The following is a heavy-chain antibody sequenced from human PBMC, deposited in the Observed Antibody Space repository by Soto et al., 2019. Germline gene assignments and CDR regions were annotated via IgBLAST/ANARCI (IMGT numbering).Heavy chain of an antibody. Sequence: QVQLVQSGAEVKKPGASVKVSCKASGYTFTSYDINWVRQATGQGLEWMGWMNPNSGNTGYAQKFQGRVTMTRNTSISTAYMELSSLRSEDTAVYYCARGPYCSSTSCYGNYYYYYGMDVWGQGTTVTVSS. V-gene: IGHV1-8*01. CDR1: GYTFTSYD. CDR2: MNPNSGNT. CDR3: ARGPYCSSTSCYGNYYYYYGMDV. J-gene: IGHJ6*02. D-gene: IGHD2-2*01.